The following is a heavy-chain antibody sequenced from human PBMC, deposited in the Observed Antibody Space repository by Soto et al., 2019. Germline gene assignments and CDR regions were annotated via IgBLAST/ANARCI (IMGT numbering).Heavy chain of an antibody. CDR3: AGGGLEAQQLVPRLSLDI. CDR2: IIPILGIA. J-gene: IGHJ3*02. Sequence: SVKVSCKASGGTFSSYTISWVRQAPGQGLEWMGRIIPILGIANYAQKFQGRVTITADKSTSTAYMELSSLRSEDTAVYYCAGGGLEAQQLVPRLSLDIWGKGKRVTVSS. CDR1: GGTFSSYT. V-gene: IGHV1-69*02. D-gene: IGHD6-13*01.